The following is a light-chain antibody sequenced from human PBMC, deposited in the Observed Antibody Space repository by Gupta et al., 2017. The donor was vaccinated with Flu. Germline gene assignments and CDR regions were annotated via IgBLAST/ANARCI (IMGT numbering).Light chain of an antibody. CDR3: QHCTSESWT. Sequence: PSTLAASVGDRGSITCRASENITSWLAWYQQKPGKAPNFVIYKVSLLEGGVPSRFSGSGSGTEFTLTISSLQPDDFATYYCQHCTSESWTFGEGTRV. CDR1: ENITSW. J-gene: IGKJ1*01. CDR2: KVS. V-gene: IGKV1-5*03.